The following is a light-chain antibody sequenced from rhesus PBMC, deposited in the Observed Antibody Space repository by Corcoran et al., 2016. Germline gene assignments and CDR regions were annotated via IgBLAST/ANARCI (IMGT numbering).Light chain of an antibody. CDR2: GAS. Sequence: QVILTQSPATLSLSPGERATLSCRASQSVSSYLAWYQQKPGKAPRLLIYGASSRATGIPDRFSGSGSGTEFTLTISSLEPEDFAVYYCQKYSSSPYSFGQGTKVEIK. V-gene: IGKV3-53*01. CDR1: QSVSSY. CDR3: QKYSSSPYS. J-gene: IGKJ2*01.